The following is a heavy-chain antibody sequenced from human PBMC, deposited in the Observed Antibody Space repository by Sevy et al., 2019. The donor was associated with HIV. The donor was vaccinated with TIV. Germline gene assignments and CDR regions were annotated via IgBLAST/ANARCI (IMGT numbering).Heavy chain of an antibody. Sequence: GESLKISCKASGYSFTRNWIGWVRQMPGKGLELIGVIYTTDSETKYSPSFQGQVTISADKSIRTAYLQWGSLQASDTAIYYCARVQGYCTSGVCYVDYYYGMDVWGQGTSVTFSS. V-gene: IGHV5-51*01. CDR1: GYSFTRNW. CDR2: IYTTDSET. CDR3: ARVQGYCTSGVCYVDYYYGMDV. D-gene: IGHD2-8*01. J-gene: IGHJ6*02.